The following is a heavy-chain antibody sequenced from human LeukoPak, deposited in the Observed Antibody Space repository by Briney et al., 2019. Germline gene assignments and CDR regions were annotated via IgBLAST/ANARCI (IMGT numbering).Heavy chain of an antibody. D-gene: IGHD5-18*01. CDR1: GHSFTSYW. J-gene: IGHJ3*02. CDR2: IYPGDSDT. V-gene: IGHV5-51*01. CDR3: ARRSVDTAMENDAFDI. Sequence: GESLKISCKGSGHSFTSYWIGWVRQMPGKGLEWMGIIYPGDSDTRYSPSFQGQVTISADKSISTAYLQWSSLKASDTAMYYCARRSVDTAMENDAFDIWGQGTMVTVSS.